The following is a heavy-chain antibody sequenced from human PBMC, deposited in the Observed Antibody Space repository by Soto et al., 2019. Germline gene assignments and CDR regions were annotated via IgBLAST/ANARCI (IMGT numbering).Heavy chain of an antibody. CDR2: INGGNGNT. Sequence: ASVKVSCKTSGNTFPNYALHWVRQAPGQRPEWMGWINGGNGNTKYSQKFRGRVTITRDTSASTAYMELSSLRSEDTAVYYCARGPGGPDGPGDYWGQGTLVTVSS. CDR1: GNTFPNYA. V-gene: IGHV1-3*01. CDR3: ARGPGGPDGPGDY. D-gene: IGHD2-15*01. J-gene: IGHJ4*02.